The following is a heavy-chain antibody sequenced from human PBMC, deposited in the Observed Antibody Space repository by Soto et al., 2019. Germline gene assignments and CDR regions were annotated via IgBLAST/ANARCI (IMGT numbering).Heavy chain of an antibody. V-gene: IGHV5-51*01. Sequence: GESLKISCKGSGYSFTTYWIGWVRQMPGEGLEWMGIIYPGDSDTRYSPSFQGQVTISADKSISTVYLQWSSLKASDTAMYYCARPLDSSGWDYWGQGTLVTVSS. CDR2: IYPGDSDT. D-gene: IGHD6-19*01. CDR3: ARPLDSSGWDY. CDR1: GYSFTTYW. J-gene: IGHJ4*02.